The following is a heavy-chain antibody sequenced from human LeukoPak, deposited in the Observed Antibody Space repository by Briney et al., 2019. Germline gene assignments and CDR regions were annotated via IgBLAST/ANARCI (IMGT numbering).Heavy chain of an antibody. D-gene: IGHD3-9*01. J-gene: IGHJ4*02. CDR3: ARDRILTGYYSPGGYDY. Sequence: ASVKVSCKTSGYIFSSFGISWVRQAPGQGLEWIGWISGYNGNTHYAQKVQGRITMTTDTSTSTAYMELRSLRADDTAIYYCARDRILTGYYSPGGYDYWGQGTLVTVSS. CDR2: ISGYNGNT. V-gene: IGHV1-18*01. CDR1: GYIFSSFG.